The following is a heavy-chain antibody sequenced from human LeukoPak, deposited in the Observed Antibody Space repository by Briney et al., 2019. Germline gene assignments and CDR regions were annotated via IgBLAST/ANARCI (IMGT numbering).Heavy chain of an antibody. CDR1: GFTFDDYA. Sequence: PGRSLRLSCAASGFTFDDYAMHWVRQAPGKGLEWVSGISWNSGSIGYADSVKGRFTISRDNAKNSLYLQMNSLRAEDTALYYCAKDRGGPIQLYYYYGMDVWGQGTAVTVSS. D-gene: IGHD5-18*01. CDR2: ISWNSGSI. J-gene: IGHJ6*02. V-gene: IGHV3-9*01. CDR3: AKDRGGPIQLYYYYGMDV.